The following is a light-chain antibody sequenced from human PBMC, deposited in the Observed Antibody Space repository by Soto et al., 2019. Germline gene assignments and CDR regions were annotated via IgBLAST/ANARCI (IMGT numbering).Light chain of an antibody. V-gene: IGLV2-14*01. CDR3: SSYTTSNTRQIV. J-gene: IGLJ1*01. CDR2: DVS. CDR1: NSDVGGYNY. Sequence: QSALTQPASVSGSPGQSITISCTGTNSDVGGYNYVSWYQQHPGKAPKFMIYDVSSRPSGVSYRFSGSKSGNTASLTISGLQAEDEADYYCSSYTTSNTRQIVFGTGTKLTVL.